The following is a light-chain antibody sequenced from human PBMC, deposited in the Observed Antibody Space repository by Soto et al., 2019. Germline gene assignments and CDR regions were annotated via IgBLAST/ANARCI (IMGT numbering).Light chain of an antibody. CDR1: SSNIGGNS. J-gene: IGLJ1*01. Sequence: QSVMTQPPSVSAAPGQKVTISCSGSSSNIGGNSVSWYQQLPGTAPKLLIYDDNKRPSGIPDRFSGSKAGTSATLGITGFQTGDEADYYCGSWDSRLSAYVFGPGTKLNVL. CDR3: GSWDSRLSAYV. V-gene: IGLV1-51*01. CDR2: DDN.